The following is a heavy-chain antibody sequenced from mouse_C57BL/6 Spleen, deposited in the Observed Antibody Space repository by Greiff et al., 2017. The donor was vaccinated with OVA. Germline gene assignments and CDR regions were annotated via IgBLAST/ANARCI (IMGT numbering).Heavy chain of an antibody. Sequence: QVQLQQPGAELVRPGSSVKLSCKASGYTFTSYWMHWVKQRPIQGLEWIGNIDPSDSETHYNQKFKDKATLTVDKSSSTAYMQLSSLTSEDSAVYYCARVCDYADYYAMDYWGQGTSVTVSS. V-gene: IGHV1-52*01. D-gene: IGHD2-13*01. CDR3: ARVCDYADYYAMDY. CDR1: GYTFTSYW. J-gene: IGHJ4*01. CDR2: IDPSDSET.